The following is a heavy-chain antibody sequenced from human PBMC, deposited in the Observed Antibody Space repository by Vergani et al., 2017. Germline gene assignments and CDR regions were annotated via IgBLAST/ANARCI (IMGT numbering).Heavy chain of an antibody. CDR3: AGHRGSGGFFPSSYFYGMDV. Sequence: QVQLQESGPGLVKPSETLTLTRDVSDSSIMTNPYWGWFRQSPGKGLEWIGCIHHSGDTHYNSSLKSRVSISIVSSSKFSLSLTAVTAADTAIYYCAGHRGSGGFFPSSYFYGMDVWGHGTTVTVSS. CDR1: DSSIMTNPY. D-gene: IGHD3-10*01. V-gene: IGHV4-38-2*01. J-gene: IGHJ6*02. CDR2: IHHSGDT.